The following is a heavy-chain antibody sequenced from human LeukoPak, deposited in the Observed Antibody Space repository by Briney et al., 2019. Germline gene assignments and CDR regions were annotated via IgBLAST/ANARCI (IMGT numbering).Heavy chain of an antibody. CDR3: AKDPNPYSSGWYRSFDY. J-gene: IGHJ4*02. Sequence: GGSLRLSCAASGFTFSSYSMNWVRQAPGKGLEWVSYISSSSSTIYYADSAKGRFTISRDNAKNKLYLQMNSLGAEDTAVYYCAKDPNPYSSGWYRSFDYWGQGTLVTVSS. D-gene: IGHD6-19*01. CDR1: GFTFSSYS. V-gene: IGHV3-48*01. CDR2: ISSSSSTI.